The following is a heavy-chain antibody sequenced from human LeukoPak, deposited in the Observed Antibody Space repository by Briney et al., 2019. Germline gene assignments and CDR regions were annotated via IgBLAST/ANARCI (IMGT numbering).Heavy chain of an antibody. V-gene: IGHV4-59*08. CDR2: IYYSGDT. D-gene: IGHD3-10*01. Sequence: SETLSLTCTVSGGSISDYYWNWIRQPPGKGLEWIGYIYYSGDTNYDPSLKGRVTISVDTSKNQFSLRLSSVTAADTAMYYCARPGGPYRVGSFDYRGQGALVTVSS. J-gene: IGHJ4*02. CDR3: ARPGGPYRVGSFDY. CDR1: GGSISDYY.